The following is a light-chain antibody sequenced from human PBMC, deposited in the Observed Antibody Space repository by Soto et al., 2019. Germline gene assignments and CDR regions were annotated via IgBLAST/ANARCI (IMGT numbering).Light chain of an antibody. J-gene: IGKJ1*01. CDR3: QQYGSSGT. CDR2: GAT. V-gene: IGKV3-20*01. Sequence: EIVLTQSPGTLSLSPGESATLSCRASQSVSNNYLAWYQQKPGQATRLLIYGATNRATGIPDRFSGSGSGTDFTLTISRLAHEDFAVYYCQQYGSSGTFGQGTKVDIK. CDR1: QSVSNNY.